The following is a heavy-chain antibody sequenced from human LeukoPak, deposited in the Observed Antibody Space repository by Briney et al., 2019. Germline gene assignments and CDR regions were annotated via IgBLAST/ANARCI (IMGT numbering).Heavy chain of an antibody. Sequence: ASVKVSCKASGYIFSSYAISWVRQAPGQGLEWMGGIIPILGTANYAQKFQGRVTITTDESTRTAYMELSSLRSEDTAVYYCGAEYSSSSYAYDIWGQGTMVTVSS. V-gene: IGHV1-69*05. J-gene: IGHJ3*02. D-gene: IGHD6-6*01. CDR2: IIPILGTA. CDR3: GAEYSSSSYAYDI. CDR1: GYIFSSYA.